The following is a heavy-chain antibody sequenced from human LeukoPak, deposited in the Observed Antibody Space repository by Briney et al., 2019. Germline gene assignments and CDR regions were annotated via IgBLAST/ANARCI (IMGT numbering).Heavy chain of an antibody. J-gene: IGHJ4*02. V-gene: IGHV3-23*01. D-gene: IGHD6-25*01. CDR1: GFTFSSYA. CDR2: ISGGGGTT. Sequence: GGSLRLSCAASGFTFSSYAMNWVRQAPGKGLEWVSAISGGGGTTYYADSVKGRFTISRDNSKNTLYLQMHSLRAEDTAVYYCAKGGLAGRPDYWGQGTLVTVSS. CDR3: AKGGLAGRPDY.